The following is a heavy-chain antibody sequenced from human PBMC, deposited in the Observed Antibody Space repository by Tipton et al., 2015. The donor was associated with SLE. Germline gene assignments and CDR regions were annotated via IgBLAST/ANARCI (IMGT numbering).Heavy chain of an antibody. CDR2: IYYRGST. CDR3: ARAEYSAYDVPQFDL. J-gene: IGHJ4*02. CDR1: GGSFGSYY. Sequence: TLSLTCTVSGGSFGSYYWNWIRQPPGKGLEWIGYIYYRGSTNYNPSLESRVTISVDTSKNQFFLKLSSVTAADTAVYYCARAEYSAYDVPQFDLWGQGALVTVSS. D-gene: IGHD5-12*01. V-gene: IGHV4-59*01.